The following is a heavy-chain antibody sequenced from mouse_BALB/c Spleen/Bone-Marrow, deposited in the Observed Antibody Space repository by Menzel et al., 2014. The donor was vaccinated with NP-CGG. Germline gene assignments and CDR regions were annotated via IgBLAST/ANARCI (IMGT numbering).Heavy chain of an antibody. CDR3: ARQDYSYYYAMDY. D-gene: IGHD2-13*01. V-gene: IGHV5-12*02. CDR2: ICNGGGST. CDR1: GFTFSDYY. J-gene: IGHJ4*01. Sequence: EVQRVESGGGLVQPGGSLKLSCATSGFTFSDYYMYWVRQTPEKWLEWVAYICNGGGSTYYSDTVKGRFTISRDNAKNTLYLQMSRLKSEDTAMYYCARQDYSYYYAMDYWGQGTSVTVSS.